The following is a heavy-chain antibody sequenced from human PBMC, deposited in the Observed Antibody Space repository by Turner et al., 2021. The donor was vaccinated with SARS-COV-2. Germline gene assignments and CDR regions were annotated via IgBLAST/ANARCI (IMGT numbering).Heavy chain of an antibody. Sequence: QVQLVESGGGVVQPGSSLRLSCAASGFTFSSYGMHWVRQAPGKGLEWVAVTSYDGSDKNYADSVKGRFTISRDNSKNTLYLNSLRAEDTAVYYCAKQSGPYCSGGSCYGGIFDYWGQGTLVTVSS. CDR3: AKQSGPYCSGGSCYGGIFDY. CDR1: GFTFSSYG. V-gene: IGHV3-30*18. J-gene: IGHJ4*02. D-gene: IGHD2-15*01. CDR2: TSYDGSDK.